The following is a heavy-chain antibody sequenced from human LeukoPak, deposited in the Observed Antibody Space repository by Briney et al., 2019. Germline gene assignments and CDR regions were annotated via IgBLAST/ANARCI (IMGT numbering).Heavy chain of an antibody. D-gene: IGHD3-10*01. V-gene: IGHV3-23*01. CDR3: AKQAGGSGNFYYY. Sequence: GGSLRLSCAASGFTFTNYAMSWVRQAPGKGLEWVSAISGTGSSTYYADSVKGRFTVSRDNSRNTLYLQMSSLRAEDTAVYYCAKQAGGSGNFYYYWGQGNMVTVSS. CDR1: GFTFTNYA. CDR2: ISGTGSST. J-gene: IGHJ4*02.